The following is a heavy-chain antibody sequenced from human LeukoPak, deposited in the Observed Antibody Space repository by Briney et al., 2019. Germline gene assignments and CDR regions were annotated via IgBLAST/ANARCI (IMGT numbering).Heavy chain of an antibody. CDR2: ISGSGGGT. CDR3: AKNRAYCSSSTCYFYHGMDV. D-gene: IGHD2-2*01. V-gene: IGHV3-23*01. J-gene: IGHJ6*02. CDR1: GFTFSSYG. Sequence: GGSLRLSCAASGFTFSSYGMNWVRQAPGKGLEWVSAISGSGGGTYYADSVKGRFTISRDNSKNTMDLQMNSLRAEDTAVYYCAKNRAYCSSSTCYFYHGMDVWGQGTAVTVSS.